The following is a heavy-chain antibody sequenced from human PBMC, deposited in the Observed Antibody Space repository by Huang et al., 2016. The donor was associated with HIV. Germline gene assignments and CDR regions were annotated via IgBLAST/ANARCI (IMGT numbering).Heavy chain of an antibody. CDR2: IFPDDSDT. CDR1: GYSFSSYW. Sequence: VQLVQSGAEVKKPGESLKISCKGSGYSFSSYWISWVRQMPGKGLEWMGVIFPDDSDTTFSPCFEGQVTSSADKSIGTAYLQWSSLKASDTTMYYCARRFSSSSGYFDYWGQGSLVTVSS. J-gene: IGHJ4*02. D-gene: IGHD6-6*01. CDR3: ARRFSSSSGYFDY. V-gene: IGHV5-51*01.